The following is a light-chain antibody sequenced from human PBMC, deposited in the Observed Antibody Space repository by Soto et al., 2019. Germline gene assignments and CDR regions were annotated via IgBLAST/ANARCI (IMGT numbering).Light chain of an antibody. V-gene: IGLV1-44*01. CDR3: AVWDESLNGFFV. CDR2: YDN. J-gene: IGLJ1*01. Sequence: QSVLTQPPSASGTPRQRVTISCSGSSSNIGSNSVSWYQQLPGTAPKLLIYYDNQRPSGVPDRFSGSKSGTSASLAISGLRSEDEADYFCAVWDESLNGFFVFGTGTKVTVL. CDR1: SSNIGSNS.